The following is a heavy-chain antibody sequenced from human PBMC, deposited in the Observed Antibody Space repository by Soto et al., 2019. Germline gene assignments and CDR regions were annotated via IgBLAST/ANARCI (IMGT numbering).Heavy chain of an antibody. J-gene: IGHJ3*02. D-gene: IGHD3-22*01. Sequence: QVQLQESGPGLVKPSQTLSLTCTVSGGSISSGGYYWSWIRQHPGKGLEWIGYIYYSGSTYYNPSLKSRVTISVDTSKTQFSLKPSSVTAADTAVYYCARDPRWGYDSSGYYYTGAFDIWGQGTMVTVSS. V-gene: IGHV4-31*03. CDR1: GGSISSGGYY. CDR2: IYYSGST. CDR3: ARDPRWGYDSSGYYYTGAFDI.